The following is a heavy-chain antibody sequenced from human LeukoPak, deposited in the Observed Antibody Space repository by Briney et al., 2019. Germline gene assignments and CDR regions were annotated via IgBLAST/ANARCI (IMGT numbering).Heavy chain of an antibody. CDR1: GFTFGSYA. J-gene: IGHJ4*02. V-gene: IGHV3-23*01. CDR3: ARDPSHIVVVPAAPDY. Sequence: GGSLRLSCAASGFTFGSYAMSWVRQAPGKGREGSPAIIGSGGSTYYADSVKGRFTISRDNAKNSLYLQMNSLRAEDTAVYYCARDPSHIVVVPAAPDYWGQGTLVTVSS. D-gene: IGHD2-2*01. CDR2: IIGSGGST.